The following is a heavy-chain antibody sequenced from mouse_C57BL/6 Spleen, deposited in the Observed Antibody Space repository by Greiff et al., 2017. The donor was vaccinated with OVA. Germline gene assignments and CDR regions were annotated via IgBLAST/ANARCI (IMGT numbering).Heavy chain of an antibody. J-gene: IGHJ4*01. Sequence: EVQLVESGGGLVQPGGSLKLSCAASGFTFSDYYMYWVRQTPEKRLEWVAYISNGGGSTYYPDTVKGRFTISRDNAKNTLYLQMSCLKSEDTAMYYCARRGITTVVEGAMDYWGQGTSVTVSS. V-gene: IGHV5-12*01. CDR2: ISNGGGST. CDR1: GFTFSDYY. CDR3: ARRGITTVVEGAMDY. D-gene: IGHD1-1*01.